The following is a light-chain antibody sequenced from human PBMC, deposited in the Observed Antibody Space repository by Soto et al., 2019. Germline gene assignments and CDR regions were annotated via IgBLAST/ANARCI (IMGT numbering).Light chain of an antibody. J-gene: IGLJ1*01. CDR1: SSDVGSDNV. V-gene: IGLV2-23*01. Sequence: QSVLTQPASVSGSPGQPITISYTGTSSDVGSDNVVSWYQHYPGKAPQLIVYEAFKRPSGVSSRFSGSKSGNTASLTISGLQAEDEADYYCCSHAGRDTYVFGTGTKLTVL. CDR2: EAF. CDR3: CSHAGRDTYV.